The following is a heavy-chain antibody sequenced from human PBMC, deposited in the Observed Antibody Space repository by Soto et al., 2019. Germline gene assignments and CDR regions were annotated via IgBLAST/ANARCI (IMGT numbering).Heavy chain of an antibody. Sequence: GESLKISCKGSGYSFTSYWIGWVRQMPGKGLEWMGIIYPGDSDTRYSPSFQGQVTISADKSISTAYLQWSSLKASDTAMCYCARSPDSGSAPYYFDYWGQGTLVTVSS. D-gene: IGHD1-26*01. J-gene: IGHJ4*02. V-gene: IGHV5-51*01. CDR3: ARSPDSGSAPYYFDY. CDR1: GYSFTSYW. CDR2: IYPGDSDT.